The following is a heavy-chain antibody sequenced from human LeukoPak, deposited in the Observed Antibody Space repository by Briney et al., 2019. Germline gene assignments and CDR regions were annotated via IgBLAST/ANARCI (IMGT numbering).Heavy chain of an antibody. CDR1: GFTFSSYG. CDR2: IWYDGSNK. CDR3: ARTADYYGSGSYFPWAYFDY. D-gene: IGHD3-10*01. V-gene: IGHV3-33*01. Sequence: SGRPLRLSCAASGFTFSSYGMHWVRQAPGKGLEWVAVIWYDGSNKYFADSVKGRFTISRDNSKNTLYLQMNSLRAEDTAVYYCARTADYYGSGSYFPWAYFDYWGQGSLVTVSS. J-gene: IGHJ4*02.